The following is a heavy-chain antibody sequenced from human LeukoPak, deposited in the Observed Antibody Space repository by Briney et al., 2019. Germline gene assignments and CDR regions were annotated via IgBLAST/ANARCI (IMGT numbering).Heavy chain of an antibody. Sequence: PGRSLRLSCAASGFTFSSYAMHWVRQAPGKGLEWVAVISYDGSNKYYADSVKGRFTISRDNSKNTLYLQMNSLRAEDTAVYYCARRPSGSYGDPDYYMDVWGKGTTVTVSS. CDR2: ISYDGSNK. CDR1: GFTFSSYA. J-gene: IGHJ6*03. CDR3: ARRPSGSYGDPDYYMDV. D-gene: IGHD1-26*01. V-gene: IGHV3-30-3*01.